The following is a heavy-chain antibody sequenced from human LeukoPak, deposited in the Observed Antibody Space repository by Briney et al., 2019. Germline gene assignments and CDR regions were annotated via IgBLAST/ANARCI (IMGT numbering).Heavy chain of an antibody. CDR2: ISYHGSNS. J-gene: IGHJ6*02. CDR3: AKDLGGFNWSDFPYGMDV. V-gene: IGHV3-30*18. CDR1: GFTFSDYG. D-gene: IGHD1-20*01. Sequence: GGSLRLSCAASGFTFSDYGMHWVRQAPGKGLEWVAVISYHGSNSYSADSVKGRFTISRDNSKNTLYLQMNSLRAEDTAVYWCAKDLGGFNWSDFPYGMDVWGQGTTVTVSS.